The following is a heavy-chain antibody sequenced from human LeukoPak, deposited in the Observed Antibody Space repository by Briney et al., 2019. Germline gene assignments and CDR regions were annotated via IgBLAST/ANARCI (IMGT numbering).Heavy chain of an antibody. CDR2: IWYDGSNK. Sequence: PGGSLRLSCAASGFTFRDYYMSWVRQAAGKGLEWVAVIWYDGSNKYYADSVKGRFTISRDNSKNTLYLQMNSLRAEDTAVYYCARDGSGSYSNAFDIWGQGTMVTVSS. CDR1: GFTFRDYY. CDR3: ARDGSGSYSNAFDI. D-gene: IGHD3-10*01. J-gene: IGHJ3*02. V-gene: IGHV3-33*08.